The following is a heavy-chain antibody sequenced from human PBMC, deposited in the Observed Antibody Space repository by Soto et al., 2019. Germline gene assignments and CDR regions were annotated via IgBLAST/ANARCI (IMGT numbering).Heavy chain of an antibody. V-gene: IGHV3-9*01. J-gene: IGHJ4*02. D-gene: IGHD2-21*02. CDR3: AKARGLLLSFYFDY. Sequence: EVQLVESGGGLVQPGRSLRLSCAASGFTFDDYAIHWVRQAPGKGLEWVSGISRNSGSIGYADSVKGRLTISRDTAKHPLYLQMNSLRAEDTALYYCAKARGLLLSFYFDYWGQGTLVTVPS. CDR1: GFTFDDYA. CDR2: ISRNSGSI.